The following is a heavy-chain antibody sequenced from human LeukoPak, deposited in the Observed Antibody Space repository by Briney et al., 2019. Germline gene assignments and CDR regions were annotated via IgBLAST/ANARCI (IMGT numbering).Heavy chain of an antibody. CDR2: IYYSGST. J-gene: IGHJ5*02. D-gene: IGHD3-22*01. CDR3: ARAGYYDSSLPALNWFDP. V-gene: IGHV4-39*01. Sequence: SETLSLTCTVSGGSIGSSSYYWGWIRQPPGKGLEWIGSIYYSGSTYYNPSLKSRVTISVDTSKNQFSLKLSSVTAADTAVYYCARAGYYDSSLPALNWFDPWGQGTLVTVSS. CDR1: GGSIGSSSYY.